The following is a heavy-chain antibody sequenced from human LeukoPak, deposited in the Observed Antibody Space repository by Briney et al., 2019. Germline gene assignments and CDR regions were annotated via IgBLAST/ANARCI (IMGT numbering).Heavy chain of an antibody. J-gene: IGHJ6*03. Sequence: ASVKVSCKASGGTFSSYAISWVRQAPGQGLEWRGRIIPIFGTANYAQKFQSRVTITTDESTSTAYMELSSLRSEDTAVYYCARGPQGVVPAAMRYYYYMDVWGKGTTVTVSS. V-gene: IGHV1-69*05. CDR2: IIPIFGTA. CDR1: GGTFSSYA. D-gene: IGHD2-2*01. CDR3: ARGPQGVVPAAMRYYYYMDV.